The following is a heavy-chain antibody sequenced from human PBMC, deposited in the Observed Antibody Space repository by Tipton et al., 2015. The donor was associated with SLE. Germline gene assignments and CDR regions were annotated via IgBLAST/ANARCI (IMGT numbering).Heavy chain of an antibody. V-gene: IGHV4-4*02. D-gene: IGHD3-22*01. J-gene: IGHJ4*02. Sequence: ILSLTCTVSGGSISSYYWSWVRQPPGKGLEWIGEIWHSGTTNYNPSLDSRVTISVDKSKNQFSLEVNSVTAADTAVYYCARGTYHYDGSGSRIRNYFDYWGQGTLVTVSS. CDR3: ARGTYHYDGSGSRIRNYFDY. CDR1: GGSISSYY. CDR2: IWHSGTT.